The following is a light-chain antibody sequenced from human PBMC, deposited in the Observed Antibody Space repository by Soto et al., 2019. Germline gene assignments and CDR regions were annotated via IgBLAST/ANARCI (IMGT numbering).Light chain of an antibody. CDR1: SSNIGAGYD. J-gene: IGLJ2*01. CDR3: QSYDSSLSGWL. Sequence: QSVLTQPPSXXXAXXXXXTISCTGSSSNIGAGYDVHWYQQLPGTAPKLLVHGNTDRPSGVPDRFSGSKSGTSASLAITGLQAEDEADYYCQSYDSSLSGWLFGGGTKLTVL. CDR2: GNT. V-gene: IGLV1-40*01.